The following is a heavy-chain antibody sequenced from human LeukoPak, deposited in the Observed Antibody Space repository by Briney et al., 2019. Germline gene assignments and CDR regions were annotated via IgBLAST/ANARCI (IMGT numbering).Heavy chain of an antibody. J-gene: IGHJ4*02. CDR3: VSFYETY. V-gene: IGHV3-74*01. D-gene: IGHD2/OR15-2a*01. CDR2: INSDGSWA. CDR1: GNYW. Sequence: GRSLRLSCAASGNYWMHWVRQAPGKGLVWVSHINSDGSWASYADSVKGRFTISKDNAKNTVYLQMNSLRAEDTAVYYCVSFYETYWGRGTLVTVSS.